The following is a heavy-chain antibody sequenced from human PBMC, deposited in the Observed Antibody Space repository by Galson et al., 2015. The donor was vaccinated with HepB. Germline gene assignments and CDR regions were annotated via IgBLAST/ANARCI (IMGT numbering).Heavy chain of an antibody. J-gene: IGHJ4*02. Sequence: SLRLSCAASGFTFSSYAMSWVRQAPGKGLEWVSAISASGGSTFYAASVEGRFSISRDNSQNTLFLQMNSLRGEDTALYYCAKDRAYSSGWRSGDYWGQGTLVTVSS. CDR2: ISASGGST. CDR3: AKDRAYSSGWRSGDY. V-gene: IGHV3-23*01. D-gene: IGHD6-25*01. CDR1: GFTFSSYA.